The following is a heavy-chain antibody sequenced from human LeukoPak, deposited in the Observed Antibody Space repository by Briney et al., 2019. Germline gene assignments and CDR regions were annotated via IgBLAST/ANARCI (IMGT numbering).Heavy chain of an antibody. CDR2: VSNGGSSSI. CDR1: GFTLSDYY. Sequence: GGSLRLSCAASGFTLSDYYMTWIPQAPGKGLEWVSYVSNGGSSSILYADSVKGRFTVFRDYAKNSLYLQMNSLRADDTGVYYCARDKSNKGHDCWGQGTLVTVSS. J-gene: IGHJ4*02. CDR3: ARDKSNKGHDC. V-gene: IGHV3-11*01.